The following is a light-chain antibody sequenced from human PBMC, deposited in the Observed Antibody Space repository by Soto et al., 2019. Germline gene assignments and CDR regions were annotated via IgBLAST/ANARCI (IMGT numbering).Light chain of an antibody. CDR3: QSADSRGIVM. CDR1: TLSKQN. CDR2: NDI. J-gene: IGLJ3*02. V-gene: IGLV3-25*03. Sequence: SYELTQEPSVSVPPGQTARITCSGDTLSKQNANWFQQKPGQAPVLVTYNDIERPSGIPERFSGSRSGRTVTLTISAVQAEDEADYHCQSADSRGIVMFGGGTKLTVL.